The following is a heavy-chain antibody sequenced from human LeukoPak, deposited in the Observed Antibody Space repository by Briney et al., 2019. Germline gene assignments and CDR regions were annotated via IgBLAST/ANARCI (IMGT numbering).Heavy chain of an antibody. CDR1: GGSFSSYY. D-gene: IGHD3-22*01. V-gene: IGHV4-34*01. CDR2: TNHGGST. CDR3: ARLIYYDSSGYLDY. J-gene: IGHJ4*02. Sequence: SETLSLTCAVYGGSFSSYYWSWIRQPPGKGLEWIGKTNHGGSTNYNPSLKSRVTISVDMSKNQFSLKLSSVTAADTADYYCARLIYYDSSGYLDYWGQGSLVTVSS.